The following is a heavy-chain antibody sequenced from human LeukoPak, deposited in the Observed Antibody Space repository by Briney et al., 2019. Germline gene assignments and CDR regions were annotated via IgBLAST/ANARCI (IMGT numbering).Heavy chain of an antibody. CDR3: ARGYYYDSSGPDVFDP. J-gene: IGHJ5*02. CDR2: INPSGGST. D-gene: IGHD3-22*01. V-gene: IGHV1-46*01. CDR1: GYTFTSYY. Sequence: GASVTVSCKASGYTFTSYYMHGVRQAPGQGLEWMGIINPSGGSTSYAQKFQGRVTMTRDMSTSTVYMELSSLRSEDTAVYYCARGYYYDSSGPDVFDPWGQGTLVTVSS.